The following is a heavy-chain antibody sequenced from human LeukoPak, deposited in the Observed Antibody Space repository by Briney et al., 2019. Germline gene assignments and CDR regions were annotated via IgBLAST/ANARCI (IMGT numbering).Heavy chain of an antibody. CDR3: ARDGRGYSGYDFRYFDY. D-gene: IGHD5-12*01. Sequence: SVKVSCKASGGTFSNYAISWVRQAPGQGLEWMGGIIPIFGTGKHAQKFQGRVTITADKSTSTACMELSSLTSEDTAVYYCARDGRGYSGYDFRYFDYWGQGTLVTVSS. CDR1: GGTFSNYA. J-gene: IGHJ4*02. V-gene: IGHV1-69*06. CDR2: IIPIFGTG.